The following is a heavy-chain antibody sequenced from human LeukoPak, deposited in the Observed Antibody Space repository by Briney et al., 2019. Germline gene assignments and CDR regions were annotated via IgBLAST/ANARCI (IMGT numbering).Heavy chain of an antibody. J-gene: IGHJ4*02. CDR1: GGSISSYY. CDR2: IYYSGST. CDR3: ARHRDYGDPRAGFDY. Sequence: SETPSLTCAVSGGSISSYYWSWIRQPPGKGLEWIGYIYYSGSTKYNPSLKSRVTISVDTSKNQFSLKLSSVTAADTAVYYCARHRDYGDPRAGFDYWGQGTLVTVSS. D-gene: IGHD4-17*01. V-gene: IGHV4-59*08.